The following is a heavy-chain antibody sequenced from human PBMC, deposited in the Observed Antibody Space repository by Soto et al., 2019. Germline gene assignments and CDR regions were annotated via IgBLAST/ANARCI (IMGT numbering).Heavy chain of an antibody. CDR3: GRDWVWFGAHPIDN. V-gene: IGHV3-30*03. CDR2: ISYDGSIE. J-gene: IGHJ4*02. Sequence: QVQVVESGVGVVQPGRSLRLSCAASGFTFSNYGMHWVRQAPGKGLDWVAVISYDGSIEYYSESVKGRFTMSRDNSENTVYLQMNSLRTEDTAVYFCGRDWVWFGAHPIDNWGQGTLVTVSS. D-gene: IGHD3-10*01. CDR1: GFTFSNYG.